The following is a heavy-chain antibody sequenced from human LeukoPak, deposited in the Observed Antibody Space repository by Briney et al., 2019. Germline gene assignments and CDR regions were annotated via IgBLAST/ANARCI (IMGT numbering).Heavy chain of an antibody. V-gene: IGHV1-2*02. D-gene: IGHD3-10*01. CDR3: ARVRDGFGEYYYYYYMDV. CDR1: GYTFTGYY. CDR2: INPNSGGT. J-gene: IGHJ6*03. Sequence: LRASVKVSCKASGYTFTGYYMHWVRQAPGQGLEWMGWINPNSGGTNYAQKFQGRVTMTRDTSISTAYMELSRLRSDDTAVYYCARVRDGFGEYYYYYYMDVWGKGTTVTISS.